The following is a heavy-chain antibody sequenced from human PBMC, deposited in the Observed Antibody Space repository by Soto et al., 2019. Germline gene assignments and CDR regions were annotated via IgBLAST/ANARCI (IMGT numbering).Heavy chain of an antibody. CDR1: GGSISSGGYS. CDR3: ARVPSP. V-gene: IGHV4-30-2*01. Sequence: SETLSLTCTVSGGSISSGGYSWGWIRQPPGKGLEWIGYIYHSVSTYYNPSLKSRVTISVDRSKNQFSLKLSSVTAADTAVYYCARVPSPWGQGTLVTVSS. J-gene: IGHJ5*02. CDR2: IYHSVST.